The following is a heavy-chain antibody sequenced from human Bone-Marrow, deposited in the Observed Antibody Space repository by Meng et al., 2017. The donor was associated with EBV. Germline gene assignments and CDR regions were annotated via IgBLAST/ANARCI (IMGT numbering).Heavy chain of an antibody. Sequence: QVQLVQSGAEVKKPGASVEVSCKASGYTFTSYHLHWVRQAPGQGLEWMGIINPTGGSTTYAQKFQGRVTMTRETSTSTVYMELSSLRSEDTAVYYCARVRSGDSRDFDYWDQGTLVTVAS. D-gene: IGHD3-22*01. V-gene: IGHV1-46*01. CDR3: ARVRSGDSRDFDY. CDR1: GYTFTSYH. J-gene: IGHJ4*02. CDR2: INPTGGST.